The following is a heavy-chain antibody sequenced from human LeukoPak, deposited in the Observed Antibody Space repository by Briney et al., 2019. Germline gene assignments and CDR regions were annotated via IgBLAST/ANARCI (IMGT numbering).Heavy chain of an antibody. CDR1: GFTFSSYA. J-gene: IGHJ4*02. CDR3: AKVDSSGWYLDY. CDR2: ISGSGGST. D-gene: IGHD6-19*01. V-gene: IGHV3-23*01. Sequence: GGSLRLSCAASGFTFSSYAMSWVRQAPGKGLEWVSGISGSGGSTYYADSVKGRFTISRDKSKNTLYLQMNSLRAEDTAVYYCAKVDSSGWYLDYWGQGTLVTVSS.